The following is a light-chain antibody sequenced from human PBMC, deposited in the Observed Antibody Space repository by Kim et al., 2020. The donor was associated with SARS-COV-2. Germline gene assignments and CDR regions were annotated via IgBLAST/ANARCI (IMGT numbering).Light chain of an antibody. Sequence: PGGTVTLTCGSSTGPVTRYHFPSWFQQKPGQAPRTLIFDTNNKHSWTPARFSASLLGDKAALTLSGAQPEDEADYYCLLTDSGARVFGRGTQLTVL. CDR1: TGPVTRYHF. CDR2: DTN. V-gene: IGLV7-46*01. J-gene: IGLJ2*01. CDR3: LLTDSGARV.